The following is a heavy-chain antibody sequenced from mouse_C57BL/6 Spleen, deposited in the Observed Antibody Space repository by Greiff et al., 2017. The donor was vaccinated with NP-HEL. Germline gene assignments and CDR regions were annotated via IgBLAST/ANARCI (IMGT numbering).Heavy chain of an antibody. J-gene: IGHJ2*01. CDR2: IYPGSGST. CDR1: GYTFTSYW. Sequence: VQLQQPGAELVKPGASVKMSCKASGYTFTSYWITWVKQRPGQGLEWIGDIYPGSGSTNYNEKFKSKATLTVDTSSSTAYMQLSSLTSEDSAVYYCARTIDGPSYYFDYWGQGTTLTVSS. CDR3: ARTIDGPSYYFDY. V-gene: IGHV1-55*01. D-gene: IGHD2-3*01.